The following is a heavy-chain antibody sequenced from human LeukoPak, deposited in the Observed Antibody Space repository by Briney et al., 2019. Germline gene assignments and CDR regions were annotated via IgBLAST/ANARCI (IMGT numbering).Heavy chain of an antibody. CDR2: IYYSGSN. CDR3: ARATSSSGYYHDY. CDR1: GGSVSTSSYY. J-gene: IGHJ4*02. Sequence: SETLSLTCTVSGGSVSTSSYYWGWIRQPPGKGLEWIGNIYYSGSNYYNPSLKSRVTISVDTSKNQFSLKLGSVTAADTAVYYCARATSSSGYYHDYWGQGTLVTVSS. D-gene: IGHD3-22*01. V-gene: IGHV4-39*07.